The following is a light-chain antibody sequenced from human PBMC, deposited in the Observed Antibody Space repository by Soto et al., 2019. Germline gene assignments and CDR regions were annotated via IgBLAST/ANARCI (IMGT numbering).Light chain of an antibody. CDR3: QSHSGNDYI. CDR1: SGSIATNF. Sequence: NFMLTQPHSVSESPGKTVTISCTRSSGSIATNFVQWYLQRPGSAPTTLIYENDRRPSGVPERFSGSIDRSSNSASLTISGLKTEDEADYYCQSHSGNDYIFGSGTKATVL. J-gene: IGLJ1*01. V-gene: IGLV6-57*04. CDR2: END.